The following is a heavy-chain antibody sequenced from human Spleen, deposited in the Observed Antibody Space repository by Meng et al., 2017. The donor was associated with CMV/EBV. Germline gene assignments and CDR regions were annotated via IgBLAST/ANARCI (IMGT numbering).Heavy chain of an antibody. CDR2: IRYDGTNK. CDR1: GFTFSNYG. CDR3: AMRKVVPADIYYYAMDV. Sequence: GGSLRLSCATSGFTFSNYGMHWVRQAPGKGLEWVTFIRYDGTNKYYADSVKGRFTISRDNTKNTLYMQMNSLRVEDTAVYYCAMRKVVPADIYYYAMDVWGQGTTVTVSS. V-gene: IGHV3-30*02. D-gene: IGHD2-2*01. J-gene: IGHJ6*02.